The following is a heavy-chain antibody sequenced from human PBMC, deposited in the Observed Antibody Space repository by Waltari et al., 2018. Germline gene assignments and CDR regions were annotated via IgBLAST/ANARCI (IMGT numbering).Heavy chain of an antibody. CDR3: ARVCSSTSCPYYYGMDV. CDR1: GGSFSGYY. V-gene: IGHV4-34*01. J-gene: IGHJ6*02. Sequence: QVQLQQWGAGLLKPSETLSLTCAVYGGSFSGYYWSWIRQPPGKGLEWIGEINHSGRTNYNPSLKSRVTISVDTSKNQVSLKLSSVTAADTAVYYCARVCSSTSCPYYYGMDVWGQGTTVTVSS. CDR2: INHSGRT. D-gene: IGHD2-2*01.